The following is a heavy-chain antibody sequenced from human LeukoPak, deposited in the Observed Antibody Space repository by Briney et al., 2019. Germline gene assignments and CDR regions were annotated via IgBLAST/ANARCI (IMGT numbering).Heavy chain of an antibody. CDR3: AKDNANYGDYGTDY. V-gene: IGHV3-48*03. D-gene: IGHD4-17*01. J-gene: IGHJ4*02. CDR2: ISSSGSTI. Sequence: PGGSLRLSCAASGFTFSSYEMNWVRQAPGKGLEWVSYISSSGSTIYYADSVKDRFTISRDNSKNTLYLQMNSLRAEDTAVYYCAKDNANYGDYGTDYWGQGTLVTVSS. CDR1: GFTFSSYE.